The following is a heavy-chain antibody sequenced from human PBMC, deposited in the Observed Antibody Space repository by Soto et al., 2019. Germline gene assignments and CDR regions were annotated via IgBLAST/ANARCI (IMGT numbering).Heavy chain of an antibody. Sequence: QVQLMQSGAAVTKHGSSVKVSCKASGGPFNTFGISWVRQAPGQGLEWMGGIIPKYGTTNYARRFQGRVTITADESTTTAYLELSSLRHDDTAIYYCARTRQRRPVFYVDYWGQGTPISVTS. CDR1: GGPFNTFG. J-gene: IGHJ4*02. CDR2: IIPKYGTT. D-gene: IGHD2-2*01. CDR3: ARTRQRRPVFYVDY. V-gene: IGHV1-69*01.